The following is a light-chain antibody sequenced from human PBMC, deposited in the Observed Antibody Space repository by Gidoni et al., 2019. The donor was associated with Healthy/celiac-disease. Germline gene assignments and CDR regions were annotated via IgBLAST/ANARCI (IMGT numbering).Light chain of an antibody. CDR2: AAS. CDR3: QQSYSTPPIT. Sequence: DTQMTSSPSTLSASVGDRVTITCRASQSISSYLNWYQQKPGKAPKRLIYAASSLQSGVPSRFSGSGAGTDFTLTISSLQPEDFATYYCQQSYSTPPITFGRXTRLEIK. J-gene: IGKJ5*01. CDR1: QSISSY. V-gene: IGKV1-39*01.